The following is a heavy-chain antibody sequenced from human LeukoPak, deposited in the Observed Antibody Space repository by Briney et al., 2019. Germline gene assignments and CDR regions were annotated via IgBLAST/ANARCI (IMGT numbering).Heavy chain of an antibody. CDR1: GASISPYC. CDR3: ATHRGSGTSDAVDI. CDR2: IHCSVS. Sequence: PSETLSLTCAVSGASISPYCWSWIRQPPGKGLEWIGCIHCSVSNSDPSLKSRVTISLDTSKNHFSLRLSSVTAADTAVYYCATHRGSGTSDAVDIWRQGTRVTVSS. V-gene: IGHV4-59*08. J-gene: IGHJ3*02. D-gene: IGHD3-10*01.